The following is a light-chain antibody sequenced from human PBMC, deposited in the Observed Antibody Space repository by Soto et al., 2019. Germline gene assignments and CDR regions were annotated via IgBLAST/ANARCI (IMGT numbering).Light chain of an antibody. CDR3: SSFAGSNNLVV. CDR1: SSDVGGYNY. V-gene: IGLV2-8*01. Sequence: QSVLTQPPSASGSPGQSVTISCTGTSSDVGGYNYVSWYQQHPGKAPKLMIYEVSKRPSGVPDRFSGSKSGNTASLTVSGLQAEYEADYYCSSFAGSNNLVVFGGGTKLPVL. J-gene: IGLJ2*01. CDR2: EVS.